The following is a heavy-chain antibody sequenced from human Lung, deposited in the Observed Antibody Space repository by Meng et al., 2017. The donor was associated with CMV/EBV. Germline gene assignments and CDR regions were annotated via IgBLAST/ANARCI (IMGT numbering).Heavy chain of an antibody. J-gene: IGHJ4*02. D-gene: IGHD2-2*02. CDR3: ARGCTNTNCYKSDFDY. V-gene: IGHV3-74*01. Sequence: GGSXRLXXAASGFTFNNYWMHWVRQAPGKGLVWVSRINGDGSSTTYADSVKGRFTISRDNAKNTLYLQMNSLRAEDTAVYYCARGCTNTNCYKSDFDYWGQGXLVTFSS. CDR2: INGDGSST. CDR1: GFTFNNYW.